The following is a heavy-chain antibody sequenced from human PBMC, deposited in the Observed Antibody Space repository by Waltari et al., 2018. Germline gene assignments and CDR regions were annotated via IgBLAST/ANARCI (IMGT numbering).Heavy chain of an antibody. CDR3: ARAHYGDYGLDY. CDR2: INHSGST. J-gene: IGHJ4*02. V-gene: IGHV4-34*01. Sequence: QVQLQQWGAGLLKPSETLSLTCAVSGGSFSGYYWSWIRQPPGKGLEWIGEINHSGSTNYNPSLKSRVTISVDTSKNQFSLKLSSVTAADTAVYYCARAHYGDYGLDYWGQGTLVTVSS. CDR1: GGSFSGYY. D-gene: IGHD4-17*01.